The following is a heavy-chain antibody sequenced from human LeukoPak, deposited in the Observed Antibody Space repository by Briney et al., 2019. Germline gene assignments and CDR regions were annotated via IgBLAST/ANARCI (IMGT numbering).Heavy chain of an antibody. Sequence: PGGSLRLSCAASGFTFSSYSMNWVRQAPGKGLEWVSSISSSSSYIYYADSVKGRFTISRDNAKNSLYLQMNSLRAEDTAMYYCAREPTYGSGSYHDYWGQGTLVTVSS. CDR1: GFTFSSYS. CDR2: ISSSSSYI. CDR3: AREPTYGSGSYHDY. J-gene: IGHJ4*02. D-gene: IGHD3-10*01. V-gene: IGHV3-21*01.